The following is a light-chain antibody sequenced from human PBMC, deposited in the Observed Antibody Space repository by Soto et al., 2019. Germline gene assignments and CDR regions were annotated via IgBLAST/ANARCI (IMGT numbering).Light chain of an antibody. J-gene: IGKJ4*01. V-gene: IGKV1-39*01. CDR1: QSISSY. CDR2: AAS. Sequence: DLQMTQSPSSLSASVGDRVTITCRASQSISSYLNWYQQKPGKAPKLLIYAASSLQSGVPSRFSGSGTGTDFTITISSLQPEDFATYYCQHEAFDGGTKVEIK. CDR3: QHEA.